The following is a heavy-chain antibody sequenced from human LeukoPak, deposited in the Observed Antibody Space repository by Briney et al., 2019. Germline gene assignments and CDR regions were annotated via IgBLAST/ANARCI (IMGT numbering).Heavy chain of an antibody. D-gene: IGHD6-6*01. CDR1: GGSISSYY. V-gene: IGHV4-59*01. Sequence: PSETLSLTCTVSGGSISSYYWGWIRQPPGKGLEWIGYIYYSGSTNYNPSLKSRVTISVDTSKNQFSLKLSSVTAADTAVYYCAREVKGSSGGSGAFDIWGQGTMVTVSS. CDR3: AREVKGSSGGSGAFDI. J-gene: IGHJ3*02. CDR2: IYYSGST.